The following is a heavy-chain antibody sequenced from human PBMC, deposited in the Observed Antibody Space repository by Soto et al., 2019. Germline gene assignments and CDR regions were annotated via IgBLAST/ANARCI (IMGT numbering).Heavy chain of an antibody. J-gene: IGHJ6*02. CDR3: ARDYDFWSGYGPNGMDV. CDR1: GGTFSSYA. Sequence: QVQLVQSGAEVKKPGSSVKVSCKASGGTFSSYAISWVRQAPGQGLEWMGGIIPIFGTANYAQKFQGRVTITADESTSEAFMELSRLRSEDTAVYYCARDYDFWSGYGPNGMDVWGQGTTVTVSS. CDR2: IIPIFGTA. V-gene: IGHV1-69*12. D-gene: IGHD3-3*01.